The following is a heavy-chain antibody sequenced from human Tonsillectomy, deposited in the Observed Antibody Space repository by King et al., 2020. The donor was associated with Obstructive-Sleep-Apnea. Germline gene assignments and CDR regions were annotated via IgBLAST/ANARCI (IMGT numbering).Heavy chain of an antibody. CDR1: GGSISSYY. J-gene: IGHJ4*02. CDR3: ARGGPSLEFDY. V-gene: IGHV4-59*01. D-gene: IGHD3-3*01. Sequence: VQLQESGPGLVKPSETLSLTCTVSGGSISSYYWSWFRQPPGKGLEWIGYIYYSGSTNYNPSLKSRVTISVDTSKNQFSLKLRTVTAADTAVYYCARGGPSLEFDYWGQGTLVTVSS. CDR2: IYYSGST.